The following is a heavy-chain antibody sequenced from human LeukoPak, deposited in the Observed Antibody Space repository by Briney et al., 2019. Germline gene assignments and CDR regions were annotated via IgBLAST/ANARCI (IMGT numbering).Heavy chain of an antibody. J-gene: IGHJ4*02. Sequence: GGSLRLSCAASGFTFSSYSMNWVRQAPGKGLEWVSSISTSSIYIYYADSVKGRFTISRDNAKNSLYLQMNSLRAEDTAVYYCARLKLLWSNYFDYWGQGTLVTVSS. CDR3: ARLKLLWSNYFDY. CDR1: GFTFSSYS. D-gene: IGHD2-2*01. CDR2: ISTSSIYI. V-gene: IGHV3-21*01.